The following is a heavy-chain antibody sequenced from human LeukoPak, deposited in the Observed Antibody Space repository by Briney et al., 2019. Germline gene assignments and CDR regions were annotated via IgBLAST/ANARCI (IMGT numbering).Heavy chain of an antibody. Sequence: SETLSLTCTVSGGSVSSGSYYCSWIRQPPGKGLEWIGYIYYSGSTNYNPSLKSRVTISVDTSKNQFSLKLSSVTAADTAVYYCARDKRSGRITMVRGVTYGMDAWGKGTTVTVPS. CDR1: GGSVSSGSYY. V-gene: IGHV4-61*01. CDR3: ARDKRSGRITMVRGVTYGMDA. CDR2: IYYSGST. D-gene: IGHD3-10*01. J-gene: IGHJ6*04.